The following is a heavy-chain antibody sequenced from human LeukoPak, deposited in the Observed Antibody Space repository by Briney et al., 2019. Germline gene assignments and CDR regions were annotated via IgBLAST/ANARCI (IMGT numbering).Heavy chain of an antibody. Sequence: GGSLRLSCAASGFTFSTYSMNWVRQAPGEGLEWVSSISSSTNYIYYADSVRGRFTISRDNAKNSLYLQMNSLRAEDTAVYYCAKDAAKGLYTIIRGVVDYWGQGTLVTVSP. CDR1: GFTFSTYS. V-gene: IGHV3-21*01. CDR2: ISSSTNYI. J-gene: IGHJ4*02. D-gene: IGHD3-10*01. CDR3: AKDAAKGLYTIIRGVVDY.